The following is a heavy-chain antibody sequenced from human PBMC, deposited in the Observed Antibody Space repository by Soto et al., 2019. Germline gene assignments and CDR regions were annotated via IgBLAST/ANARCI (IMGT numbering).Heavy chain of an antibody. CDR2: ISYDGSNK. J-gene: IGHJ6*02. CDR1: GFTFSSYC. CDR3: AKDGTYYDFWSGYYTDYYYYYGMDV. V-gene: IGHV3-30*18. Sequence: GGSLRLSCAASGFTFSSYCMHWVRQAPGKGLEWVAVISYDGSNKYYADSVKGRFTISRDNSKNTLYLQMNSLRAEDTAVYYCAKDGTYYDFWSGYYTDYYYYYGMDVWGQGTTVTVSS. D-gene: IGHD3-3*01.